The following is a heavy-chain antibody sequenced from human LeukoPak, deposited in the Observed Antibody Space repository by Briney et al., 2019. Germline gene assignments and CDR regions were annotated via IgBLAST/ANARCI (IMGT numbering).Heavy chain of an antibody. Sequence: SVKVSCKASGGTSSSYAISWVRQAPGQGLEWMGGIIPIFGTANYAQKFQGRVTITADESTSTAYMELSSLRSDDTAVYYCAREQAYYYDSSGYYPWGQGTLVTVSS. CDR2: IIPIFGTA. D-gene: IGHD3-22*01. CDR1: GGTSSSYA. CDR3: AREQAYYYDSSGYYP. V-gene: IGHV1-69*13. J-gene: IGHJ5*02.